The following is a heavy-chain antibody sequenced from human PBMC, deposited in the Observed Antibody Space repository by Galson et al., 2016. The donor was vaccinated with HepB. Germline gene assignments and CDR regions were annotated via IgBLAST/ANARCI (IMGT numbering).Heavy chain of an antibody. D-gene: IGHD2-15*01. CDR2: AWYDGSKE. Sequence: SLRLSCAASGFALRSYGMHWVRQAPGKGLEWVALAWYDGSKEFYSDSVKGRFTSSRDNSKKTVFLQMNSLRADDTAVYYCARDRVVGAATRGMDYWGRGTLVTVSS. V-gene: IGHV3-33*01. J-gene: IGHJ4*02. CDR1: GFALRSYG. CDR3: ARDRVVGAATRGMDY.